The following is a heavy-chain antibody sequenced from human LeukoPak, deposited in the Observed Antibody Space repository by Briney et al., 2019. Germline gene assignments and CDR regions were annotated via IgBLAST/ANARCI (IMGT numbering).Heavy chain of an antibody. V-gene: IGHV3-23*01. Sequence: GGSLRLPCAASGFTFSNYAMSWVRQAPGKGLEWVSGISSDGGTFYPDSVKGRFTISRDNSKNTLYLQMDSLGAADTAIYYCAKEIAAIGLPAVDHWGQGTLVTVSS. J-gene: IGHJ4*02. CDR3: AKEIAAIGLPAVDH. CDR2: ISSDGGT. D-gene: IGHD6-13*01. CDR1: GFTFSNYA.